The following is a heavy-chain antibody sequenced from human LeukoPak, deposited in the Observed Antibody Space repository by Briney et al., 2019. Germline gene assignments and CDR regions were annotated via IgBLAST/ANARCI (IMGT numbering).Heavy chain of an antibody. V-gene: IGHV1-18*04. CDR1: GYIFTRYG. CDR3: ARDFFHGHCSGLSCFLLDY. Sequence: ASVKVSCKASGYIFTRYGISWGRQAPGQGLEGMGWISTHYGNTNYAQTFQDRVTMTTDTSTNTAYMELRSLRPDDTAVYYCARDFFHGHCSGLSCFLLDYWGQGSLVTVSS. CDR2: ISTHYGNT. D-gene: IGHD2-15*01. J-gene: IGHJ4*02.